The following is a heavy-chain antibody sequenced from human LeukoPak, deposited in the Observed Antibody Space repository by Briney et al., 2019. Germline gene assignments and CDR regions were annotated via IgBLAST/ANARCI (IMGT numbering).Heavy chain of an antibody. CDR1: GGSISSYY. Sequence: PSETLSLTCTVSGGSISSYYWSWIRQPPGKGLEWIGYIYYSGSTNYNPSLKSRVTISVDTSKNQFSLKLSSVTAADTAVYYCARENSGYSSLYYFDYWGQGTLVTVSS. J-gene: IGHJ4*02. D-gene: IGHD5-18*01. CDR3: ARENSGYSSLYYFDY. V-gene: IGHV4-59*01. CDR2: IYYSGST.